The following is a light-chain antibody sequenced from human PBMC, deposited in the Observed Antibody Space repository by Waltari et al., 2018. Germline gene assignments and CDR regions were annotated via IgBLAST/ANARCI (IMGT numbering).Light chain of an antibody. CDR1: QSVGST. J-gene: IGKJ4*01. CDR3: QKYNDWPLT. CDR2: YAS. Sequence: ETVMMQSPATLSLSPGERATLSCRASQSVGSTLAWYQQKPGQAPRLLIYYASSRATGIPDRFSGSGSGTEFTLTISSLDPEDVGIYYCQKYNDWPLTFGEGPRWRSN. V-gene: IGKV3D-15*01.